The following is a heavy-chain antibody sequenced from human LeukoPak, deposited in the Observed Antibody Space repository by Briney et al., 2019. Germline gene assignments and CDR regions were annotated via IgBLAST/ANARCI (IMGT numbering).Heavy chain of an antibody. J-gene: IGHJ5*02. Sequence: GSLRLSCAASGFTFSSYAMSWVRQAPGKGLEWVSAISGSGGSTYYADSVKGRFTISRDNSKNTLYLQMNSLRAEDTAVYYCAKVSIDFWSEGWFDPWGQGTLVTVSS. D-gene: IGHD3-3*01. CDR3: AKVSIDFWSEGWFDP. V-gene: IGHV3-23*01. CDR2: ISGSGGST. CDR1: GFTFSSYA.